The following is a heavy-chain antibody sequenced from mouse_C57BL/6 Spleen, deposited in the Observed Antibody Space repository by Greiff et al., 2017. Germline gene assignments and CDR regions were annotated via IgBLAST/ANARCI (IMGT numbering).Heavy chain of an antibody. CDR2: INPNNGGT. Sequence: VQLKQSGPELVKPGASVKMSCKASGYTFTDYNMHWVKQSHGKSLEWIGYINPNNGGTSYNQKFKGKATLTVNKSSSTAYMELRSLTSEDSAVYYCARYYDYDEGYYFDYWGQGTTLTVSS. CDR1: GYTFTDYN. D-gene: IGHD2-4*01. V-gene: IGHV1-22*01. J-gene: IGHJ2*01. CDR3: ARYYDYDEGYYFDY.